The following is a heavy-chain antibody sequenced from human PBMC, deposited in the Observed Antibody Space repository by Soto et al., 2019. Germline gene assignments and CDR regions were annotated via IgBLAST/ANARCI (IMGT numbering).Heavy chain of an antibody. V-gene: IGHV4-59*01. CDR1: GGSISSYY. CDR2: IYYSGST. D-gene: IGHD1-26*01. J-gene: IGHJ6*02. Sequence: SETLSLTCTVSGGSISSYYWTWIRQPPGKGLEWIGGIYYSGSTNFNPSLKSRVTISVDTSKNQFPLKLTSVTAADTAGYFCARVRGARNYYYGVDVWGQGTTVTVSS. CDR3: ARVRGARNYYYGVDV.